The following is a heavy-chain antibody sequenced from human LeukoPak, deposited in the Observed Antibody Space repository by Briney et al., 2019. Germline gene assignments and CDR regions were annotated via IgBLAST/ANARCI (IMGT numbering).Heavy chain of an antibody. D-gene: IGHD3-22*01. CDR2: IYYSGST. Sequence: PSETLSLTCTVSGGSISSYYWSWIRQPPGKGLEWIGNIYYSGSTNYNSSLKSRVTISVDTSKNQFSLKLSSVTAADTAVYYCARESKSYDGSGYYHDYWGQGPLVTVSS. CDR1: GGSISSYY. CDR3: ARESKSYDGSGYYHDY. V-gene: IGHV4-59*12. J-gene: IGHJ4*02.